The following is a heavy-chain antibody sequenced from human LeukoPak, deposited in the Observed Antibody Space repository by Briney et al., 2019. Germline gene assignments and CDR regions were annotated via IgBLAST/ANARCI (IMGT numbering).Heavy chain of an antibody. V-gene: IGHV3-23*01. CDR2: IFQGGGEI. CDR1: GFTFSDFA. CDR3: ATYRQVLLPFES. J-gene: IGHJ4*02. D-gene: IGHD5-18*01. Sequence: PGGSLRLSCAASGFTFSDFAMIWLRQSQGKKGLEWVSSIFQGGGEIHYADSVRGRFTISRDNSKSTLFLQMNSLRAEDTAIYYCATYRQVLLPFESWGQGTLVTVSS.